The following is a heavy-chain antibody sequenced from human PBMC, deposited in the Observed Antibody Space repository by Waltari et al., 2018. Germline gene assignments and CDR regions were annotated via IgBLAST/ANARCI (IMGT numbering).Heavy chain of an antibody. D-gene: IGHD2-8*01. V-gene: IGHV4-34*01. J-gene: IGHJ6*02. CDR3: ARGRCISTWFCQYYGVDV. CDR2: INHSGST. Sequence: QVHLQQWGAGLLKPSETLSLTCGVYGGSFSGYYWSWIRQPPGKGLEWIGEINHSGSTNYNPSLKSRVTMSVDTSKSQFSLKRSSVTAADTAVYYCARGRCISTWFCQYYGVDVWGQGATVIVSS. CDR1: GGSFSGYY.